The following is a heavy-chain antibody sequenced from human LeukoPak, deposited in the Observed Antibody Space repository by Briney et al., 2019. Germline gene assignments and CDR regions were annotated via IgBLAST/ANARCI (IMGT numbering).Heavy chain of an antibody. CDR2: IYYSGST. CDR3: AREGGYTYGVLDY. J-gene: IGHJ4*02. Sequence: SETLSLTCTVSGVSISSYYWSWIRQPPGKGLEWIGYIYYSGSTNYNPSLKSRVTISVDTSKNQFSLKLSSVTAADTAVYYCAREGGYTYGVLDYWGQGTLVTVSS. V-gene: IGHV4-59*01. CDR1: GVSISSYY. D-gene: IGHD5-18*01.